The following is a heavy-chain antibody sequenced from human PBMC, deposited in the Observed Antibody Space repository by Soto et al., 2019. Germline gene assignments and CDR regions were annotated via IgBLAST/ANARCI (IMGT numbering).Heavy chain of an antibody. Sequence: TLSLTCAVYGGSFSGYYWSWIRQPPGKGLEWIGEINHSGSTNYNPSLKSRVTISVDTSKNQFSLKLSSVTAADTAVYYCAGLLRLADYWGQGTLVTVSS. CDR3: AGLLRLADY. D-gene: IGHD3-10*01. CDR2: INHSGST. CDR1: GGSFSGYY. V-gene: IGHV4-34*01. J-gene: IGHJ4*02.